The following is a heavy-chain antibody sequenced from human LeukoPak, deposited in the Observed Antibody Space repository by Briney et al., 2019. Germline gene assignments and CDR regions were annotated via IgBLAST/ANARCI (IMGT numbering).Heavy chain of an antibody. V-gene: IGHV3-7*01. J-gene: IGHJ4*02. D-gene: IGHD2-2*01. CDR2: INQGGSEK. CDR3: AKDKDIVVVPAAVDY. CDR1: GFTFSSYW. Sequence: PGGSLRLSCAASGFTFSSYWMSWVRQAPEKGLEWVANINQGGSEKYYVDSVRGRFTISRDNAKNSLYLQMNSLRADDTAVYYCAKDKDIVVVPAAVDYWGQGTLVTVSS.